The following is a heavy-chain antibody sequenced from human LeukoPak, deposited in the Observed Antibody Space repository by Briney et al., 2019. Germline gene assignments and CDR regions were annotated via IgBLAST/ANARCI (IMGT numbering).Heavy chain of an antibody. CDR1: GGSFSGYY. V-gene: IGHV4-34*01. CDR2: INHSGST. J-gene: IGHJ4*02. D-gene: IGHD1-26*01. Sequence: SETLSLTCAVYGGSFSGYYWSWIRQPPGKGLEWIGEINHSGSTNYNPSLKSRVTISVDTSKNQFSLKLSSVTAADTAVYYCAREILPMRYSGSYYFDYWGQGTLVTVSS. CDR3: AREILPMRYSGSYYFDY.